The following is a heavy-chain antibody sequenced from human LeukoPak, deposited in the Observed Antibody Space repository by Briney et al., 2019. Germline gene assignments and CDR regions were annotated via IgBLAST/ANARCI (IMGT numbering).Heavy chain of an antibody. Sequence: PSETLSLTCTASGGSISNYYRSWIRQPAGKGLEWIGRINTSGSTDYNPSLKSRVTMSVDTAKNQFSLNLSSLTAADTAVYYCARSRGTTLVTRFDYWGQGTLVTVSS. CDR2: INTSGST. V-gene: IGHV4-4*07. CDR1: GGSISNYY. CDR3: ARSRGTTLVTRFDY. J-gene: IGHJ4*02. D-gene: IGHD5-18*01.